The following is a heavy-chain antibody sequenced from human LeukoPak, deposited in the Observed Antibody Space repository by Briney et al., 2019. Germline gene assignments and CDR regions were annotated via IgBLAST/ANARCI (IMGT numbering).Heavy chain of an antibody. CDR1: GGSISSYY. V-gene: IGHV4-4*09. CDR3: ARRWTVNWFDP. D-gene: IGHD3/OR15-3a*01. CDR2: IYTSGST. J-gene: IGHJ5*02. Sequence: SETLSLTCTVSGGSISSYYWSWIQQPPGKGLEWIGYIYTSGSTNYNPSLKSRVTISVDTSKNQFSLKLSSVTAADTAVYYCARRWTVNWFDPWGLGTLVTVSS.